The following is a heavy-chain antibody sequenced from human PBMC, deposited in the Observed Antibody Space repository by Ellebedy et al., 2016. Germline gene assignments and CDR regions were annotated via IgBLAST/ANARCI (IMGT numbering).Heavy chain of an antibody. CDR1: GGSINNYS. Sequence: GSLRLSCTVSGGSINNYSWSWIRQPPGKGLEWIGYIFYTGSTNYNPSLKSRVALSIETSKNQFSLKLRSVTAADTAVYYCARRAEYCSGGSCYSSWFDPWGQGTQVTVSS. V-gene: IGHV4-59*08. J-gene: IGHJ5*02. CDR2: IFYTGST. D-gene: IGHD2-15*01. CDR3: ARRAEYCSGGSCYSSWFDP.